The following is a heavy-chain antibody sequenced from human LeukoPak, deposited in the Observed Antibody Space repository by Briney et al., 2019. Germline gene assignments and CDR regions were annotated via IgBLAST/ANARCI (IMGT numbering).Heavy chain of an antibody. CDR3: ARDGCSGGSCYGEYFQH. V-gene: IGHV1-46*01. CDR2: INPSGGST. CDR1: GYSLTTYY. Sequence: GASVKVSCKASGYSLTTYYMHWVRQAPGQGLEWMALINPSGGSTSYAQKFQGRVTMTRDTSTSTVYMELSSLRSEDTAVYYCARDGCSGGSCYGEYFQHWGQGTLVTVSS. J-gene: IGHJ1*01. D-gene: IGHD2-15*01.